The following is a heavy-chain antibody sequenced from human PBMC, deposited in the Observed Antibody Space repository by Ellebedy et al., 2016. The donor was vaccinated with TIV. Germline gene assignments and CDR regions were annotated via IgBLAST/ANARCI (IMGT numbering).Heavy chain of an antibody. V-gene: IGHV3-21*01. Sequence: GESLKISCAASGFTFSSYSMKWVRQAPGKGLEWVSSISTTSTYINYADSVKGRFTISRDNAKNSLYLQMNSLRAEDTAVYYCARDPVKVAAAGIDYWGQGTLVTVSS. J-gene: IGHJ4*02. CDR1: GFTFSSYS. CDR2: ISTTSTYI. CDR3: ARDPVKVAAAGIDY. D-gene: IGHD6-13*01.